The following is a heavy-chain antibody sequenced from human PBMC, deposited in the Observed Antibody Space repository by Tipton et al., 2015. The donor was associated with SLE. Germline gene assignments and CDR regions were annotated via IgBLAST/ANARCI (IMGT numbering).Heavy chain of an antibody. CDR2: IRHSGST. CDR3: ASTPMATVTTGAFDI. Sequence: TLSLTCAVYGGSFSGYYWSWIRQPPGKGLEWIGEIRHSGSTNYNPSLKSRVTISVDTSKNQFSLKLSSVTAADTAVYYCASTPMATVTTGAFDIWGQGTMVTVSS. V-gene: IGHV4-34*01. J-gene: IGHJ3*02. D-gene: IGHD4-17*01. CDR1: GGSFSGYY.